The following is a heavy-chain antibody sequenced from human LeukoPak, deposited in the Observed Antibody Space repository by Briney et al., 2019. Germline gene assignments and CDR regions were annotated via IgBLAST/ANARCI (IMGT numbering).Heavy chain of an antibody. Sequence: ASVKVSCKASGGTFSSYAISWVRQAPGQGLEWMGRIIPILGIANYAQKFQGRVTITADKSTSTAYMELSSLRSEDTAVYYCARGGHDFWSGYYEFDYWGQGTLVTVSS. J-gene: IGHJ4*02. CDR1: GGTFSSYA. V-gene: IGHV1-69*04. CDR2: IIPILGIA. CDR3: ARGGHDFWSGYYEFDY. D-gene: IGHD3-3*01.